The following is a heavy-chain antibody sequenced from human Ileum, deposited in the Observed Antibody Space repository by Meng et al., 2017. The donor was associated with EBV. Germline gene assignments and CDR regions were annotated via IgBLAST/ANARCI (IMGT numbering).Heavy chain of an antibody. CDR2: INHSGST. V-gene: IGHV4-34*01. D-gene: IGHD6-13*01. CDR3: ARGFYTYGSSCFDY. J-gene: IGHJ4*02. Sequence: VQLLQGGAGLLNPSETLSLTGAVYGGSFSGYYWTWIRQPPGKGLEWIGEINHSGSTNYNPSLKSRVTISVDKNQFSLKLSSVTAADTAVYYCARGFYTYGSSCFDYWGQGTLVTVSS. CDR1: GGSFSGYY.